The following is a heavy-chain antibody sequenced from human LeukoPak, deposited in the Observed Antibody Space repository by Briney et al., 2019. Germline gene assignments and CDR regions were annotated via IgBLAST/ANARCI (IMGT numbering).Heavy chain of an antibody. J-gene: IGHJ4*02. CDR3: ARGSGPLDY. Sequence: SETLSLTCTVSGVSISPYYWSWIRQPPGKGLEWIGYVFYSGGTNYNPSLKGRVTISVDTSKSQFSLKLSSVTAADTAVYYCARGSGPLDYWGRGTLVTVSS. V-gene: IGHV4-59*01. D-gene: IGHD3-10*01. CDR1: GVSISPYY. CDR2: VFYSGGT.